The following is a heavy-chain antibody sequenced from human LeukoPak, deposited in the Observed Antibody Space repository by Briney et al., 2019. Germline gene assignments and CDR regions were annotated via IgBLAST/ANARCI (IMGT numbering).Heavy chain of an antibody. D-gene: IGHD5-18*01. CDR3: ARVETAMLEYY. J-gene: IGHJ4*02. CDR1: RGTFSSYT. Sequence: SVKVSCKAARGTFSSYTISSMREAPGQGLEWMGRIIPILGIANYAQKFQGRVTITADKSTSTAYMELSSLRSEDTAVYYWARVETAMLEYYWGQGTLVTVSS. CDR2: IIPILGIA. V-gene: IGHV1-69*02.